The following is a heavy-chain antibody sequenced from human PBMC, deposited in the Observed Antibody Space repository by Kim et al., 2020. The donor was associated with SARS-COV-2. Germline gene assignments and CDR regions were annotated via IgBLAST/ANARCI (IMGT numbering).Heavy chain of an antibody. CDR3: ARDGAVAGIVGIYY. Sequence: GGSLRLSCAASGFTFSSYAMHWVRQAPGKGLEWVAVISYDGSNKYYADSVKGRFTISRDNSKNTLYLQMNSLRAEDTAVYYCARDGAVAGIVGIYYWGQG. CDR2: ISYDGSNK. CDR1: GFTFSSYA. D-gene: IGHD6-19*01. V-gene: IGHV3-30*04. J-gene: IGHJ4*02.